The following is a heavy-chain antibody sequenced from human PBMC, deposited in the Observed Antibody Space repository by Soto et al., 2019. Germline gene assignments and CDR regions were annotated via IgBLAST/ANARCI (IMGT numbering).Heavy chain of an antibody. Sequence: SVKVSCKASGGTFSSYAISWVRQAPGQGLEWMGGIIPIFGTANHAQKFQGRVTITADESTSTAYMELSSLRSEDTAVYYCASHSGSYYYYGMDVWGQGTTVTVPS. V-gene: IGHV1-69*13. CDR3: ASHSGSYYYYGMDV. J-gene: IGHJ6*02. CDR1: GGTFSSYA. CDR2: IIPIFGTA. D-gene: IGHD1-26*01.